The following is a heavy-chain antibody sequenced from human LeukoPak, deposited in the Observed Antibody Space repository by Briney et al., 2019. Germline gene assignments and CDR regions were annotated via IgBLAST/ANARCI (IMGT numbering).Heavy chain of an antibody. D-gene: IGHD2-8*01. CDR1: GFTFDDYA. Sequence: GGSLRLSCAASGFTFDDYAMHRVRQAPGKGLEWVSLISWDGGSTYYADSVKGRFTISRDNSKNSLYLQMNSLRAEDTALYYCAKDKGRIVLIHQTGHFDYWGQGTLVTVSS. CDR3: AKDKGRIVLIHQTGHFDY. V-gene: IGHV3-43D*03. J-gene: IGHJ4*02. CDR2: ISWDGGST.